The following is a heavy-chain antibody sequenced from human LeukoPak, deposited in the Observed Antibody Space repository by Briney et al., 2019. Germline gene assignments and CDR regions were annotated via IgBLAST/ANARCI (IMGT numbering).Heavy chain of an antibody. D-gene: IGHD4-17*01. Sequence: SETLSLTCTVSGTTISAFYRAWIRQSPGKGLEWIGYIYTGWTTNYNPSLYSRVTISVDTSKNQIFLKLRSVTAADTAVYFCARQFNDNGDYLGWFDPWGQGTLVTVSP. CDR3: ARQFNDNGDYLGWFDP. CDR1: GTTISAFY. CDR2: IYTGWTT. V-gene: IGHV4-4*09. J-gene: IGHJ5*02.